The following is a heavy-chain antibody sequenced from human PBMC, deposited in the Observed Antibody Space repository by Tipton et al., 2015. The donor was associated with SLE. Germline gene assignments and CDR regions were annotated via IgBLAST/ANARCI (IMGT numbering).Heavy chain of an antibody. CDR2: IYYSGST. CDR1: GGSISGGDYY. V-gene: IGHV4-61*08. D-gene: IGHD6-19*01. CDR3: AREMDSSGPTFDY. J-gene: IGHJ4*02. Sequence: TLSLTCTVSGGSISGGDYYWSWIRQPPGKGLEWIGYIYYSGSTNYNPSLKSRVTISVDTSKNQFSLKLSSVTAADTAVYYCAREMDSSGPTFDYWGQGTLVTVSS.